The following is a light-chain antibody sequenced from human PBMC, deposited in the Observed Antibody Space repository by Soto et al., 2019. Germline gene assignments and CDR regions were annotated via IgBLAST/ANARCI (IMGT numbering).Light chain of an antibody. Sequence: IVLTQSPGTLSLTPGERATLSCRASQSVSSSYLAWYQQKPGQATRLLIYGASSRATGIPDRFSGSGSGTDFTLTISRLEPEDSAVYYCQQYGSSPQFTFGPGTRVDIK. CDR3: QQYGSSPQFT. J-gene: IGKJ3*01. CDR2: GAS. CDR1: QSVSSSY. V-gene: IGKV3-20*01.